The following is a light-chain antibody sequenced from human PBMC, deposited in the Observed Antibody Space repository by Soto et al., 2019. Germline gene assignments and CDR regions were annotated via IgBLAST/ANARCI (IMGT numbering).Light chain of an antibody. J-gene: IGKJ2*01. Sequence: DIQMTQSPSSLSASVGDRVTITCQASRDISNYLNWYQQKPGKAPKLLIYDASNLETGVPSRFSGSGSGPDFTFTISSLQPEDIATYYCQQYDNLPYTFGQGTKLEIK. V-gene: IGKV1-33*01. CDR1: RDISNY. CDR3: QQYDNLPYT. CDR2: DAS.